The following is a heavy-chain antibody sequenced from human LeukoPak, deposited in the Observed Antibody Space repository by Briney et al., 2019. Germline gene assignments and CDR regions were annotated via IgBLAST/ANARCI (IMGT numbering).Heavy chain of an antibody. CDR3: ARDMAGTVVTPFDY. D-gene: IGHD4-23*01. V-gene: IGHV4-39*07. CDR2: IYYSGST. J-gene: IGHJ4*02. CDR1: GGSISSSSYY. Sequence: SETLSLTCTVSGGSISSSSYYWGWIRQPPGKGLEWIGSIYYSGSTYYNPSLKSRVTISVDTSKNQFSLKLSSVTAADTAVYYCARDMAGTVVTPFDYWGQGTLVTVSS.